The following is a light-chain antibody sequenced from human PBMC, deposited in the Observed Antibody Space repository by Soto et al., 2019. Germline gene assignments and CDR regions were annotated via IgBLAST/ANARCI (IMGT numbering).Light chain of an antibody. CDR2: AAS. Sequence: DIQMTQSPSSLSASVGDRVTITCRASQTITNYLNWYQQKPGKAPKLLIYAASSLQSGVPSRFSGSESGTDFTLTISSLQPEDFATYFCQQSYRTPQTFGQGTRLEIK. CDR1: QTITNY. J-gene: IGKJ5*01. V-gene: IGKV1-39*01. CDR3: QQSYRTPQT.